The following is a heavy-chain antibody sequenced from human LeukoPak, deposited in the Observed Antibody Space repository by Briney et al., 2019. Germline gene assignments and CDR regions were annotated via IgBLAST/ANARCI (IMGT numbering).Heavy chain of an antibody. Sequence: ASVKVSCKASGFTFTSSAVQWVRQARGQRLEWIGWIVVGSGNTNYAQKFQERVTITRDMSTSTAYMELSSLRSEDTAVYYCARGAQGYSLSNGPDYWGQGTLVTVSS. CDR3: ARGAQGYSLSNGPDY. CDR1: GFTFTSSA. CDR2: IVVGSGNT. V-gene: IGHV1-58*01. D-gene: IGHD5-18*01. J-gene: IGHJ4*02.